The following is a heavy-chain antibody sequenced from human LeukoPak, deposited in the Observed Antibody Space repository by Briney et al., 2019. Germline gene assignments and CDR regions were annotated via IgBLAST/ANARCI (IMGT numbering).Heavy chain of an antibody. CDR2: IWYDGSNK. Sequence: PGGSLRLSCAASGFTFSSYGMHWVRQAPGKGLEWVAVIWYDGSNKYYADSVKGRFTISRDNSKNTLYLQMNSLRAEDTAVYYCAKDPYEDGNDSYFDYWGQGTLVTVSS. V-gene: IGHV3-33*06. J-gene: IGHJ4*02. CDR3: AKDPYEDGNDSYFDY. CDR1: GFTFSSYG. D-gene: IGHD2-21*02.